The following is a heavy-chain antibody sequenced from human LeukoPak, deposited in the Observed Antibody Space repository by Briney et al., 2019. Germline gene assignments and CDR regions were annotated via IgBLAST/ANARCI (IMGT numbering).Heavy chain of an antibody. D-gene: IGHD6-6*01. J-gene: IGHJ4*02. Sequence: PGGSLRLSCAASGFTFSGSAMHWVRQASGKGLEWVGRIRSKANSYATAYAASVKGRFTISRDDSKNTAYLQMNSLRTEDTAVYYCTTPSSSSNYWGQGTLVTVSS. V-gene: IGHV3-73*01. CDR3: TTPSSSSNY. CDR1: GFTFSGSA. CDR2: IRSKANSYAT.